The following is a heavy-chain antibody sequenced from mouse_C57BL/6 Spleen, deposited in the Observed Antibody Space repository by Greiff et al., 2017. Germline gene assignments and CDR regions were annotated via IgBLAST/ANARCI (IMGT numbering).Heavy chain of an antibody. CDR3: ARRSGSSSYYYAKDY. CDR1: GYTFTDYY. V-gene: IGHV1-26*01. CDR2: INPNNGGT. D-gene: IGHD1-1*01. Sequence: VQLQQSGPGLVKPGASVKISCKASGYTFTDYYMNWVMQRHGKGLEWIGDINPNNGGTSYNQQFKGKVTLTVDKSSSTAYMELRSLTSEDSAVYSCARRSGSSSYYYAKDYWGQGTSVTVSS. J-gene: IGHJ4*01.